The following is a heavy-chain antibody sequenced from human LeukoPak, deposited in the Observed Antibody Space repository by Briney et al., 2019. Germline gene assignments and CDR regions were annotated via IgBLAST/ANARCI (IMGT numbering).Heavy chain of an antibody. CDR3: ARDYRLFDTSGYYYLLRY. Sequence: ASVKVSCKASGYSFTGYYMHWVRQAPGQGLEWMGWINPNSGGTGYAQKFQGRVTMTRDTSISTAYMELSRLRPDDTAVYYCARDYRLFDTSGYYYLLRYWGRGTLVTVSS. D-gene: IGHD3-22*01. CDR1: GYSFTGYY. J-gene: IGHJ4*02. V-gene: IGHV1-2*02. CDR2: INPNSGGT.